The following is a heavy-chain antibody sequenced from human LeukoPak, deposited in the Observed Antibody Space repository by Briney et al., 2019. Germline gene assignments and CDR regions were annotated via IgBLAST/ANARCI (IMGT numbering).Heavy chain of an antibody. D-gene: IGHD3-9*01. CDR1: GFTFSSYA. Sequence: PGGSLRLSCAASGFTFSSYAMHWVRQAPSKGLEWVAVISYDGSNKYYADSVKGRFTISRDNSKNTLYLQMNSLRAEDTAVYYCAKDYDILTGYYLAYYFDYWGQGTLVTVSS. V-gene: IGHV3-30-3*01. CDR2: ISYDGSNK. J-gene: IGHJ4*02. CDR3: AKDYDILTGYYLAYYFDY.